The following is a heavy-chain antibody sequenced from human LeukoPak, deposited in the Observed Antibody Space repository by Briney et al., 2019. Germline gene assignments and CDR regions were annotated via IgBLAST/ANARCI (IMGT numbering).Heavy chain of an antibody. CDR3: AREGSITIFPSGSGMDV. Sequence: KTSETLSLTCTVSGGSISSYYWSWIRRPAGKGLEWIGRIYTSGSTNYNPSLKSRVTMSVDTSKNQFSLKLSSVTAADTAVYYCAREGSITIFPSGSGMDVWGQGTTVTVSS. J-gene: IGHJ6*02. CDR2: IYTSGST. CDR1: GGSISSYY. V-gene: IGHV4-4*07. D-gene: IGHD3-3*01.